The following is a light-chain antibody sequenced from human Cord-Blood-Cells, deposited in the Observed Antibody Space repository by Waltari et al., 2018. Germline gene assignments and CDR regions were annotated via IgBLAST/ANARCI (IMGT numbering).Light chain of an antibody. CDR1: QSIRSY. J-gene: IGKJ4*01. CDR3: QQSYSTPQLT. Sequence: DIQMTQSPSSLSASVGDRVTITCRASQSIRSYLNWYQQKPGKAPKLLIYAASSLQSGVPSRFSGSGSGTDFTLTISSLQPEDFATYYCQQSYSTPQLTFGGGTKVEIK. V-gene: IGKV1-39*01. CDR2: AAS.